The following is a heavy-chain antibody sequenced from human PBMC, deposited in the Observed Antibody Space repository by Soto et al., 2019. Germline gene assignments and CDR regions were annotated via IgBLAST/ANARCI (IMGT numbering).Heavy chain of an antibody. Sequence: QAQLVESGGGVAQPGRSLRLSCAASGFTFTNYGMQWVRQAPGKGLEWVAVIWYDGINKHYAESVKGRFSITRADSKNTRNLQMNSRGVEDTAVYHWASVDPSYASDFWGKGALVTVSS. CDR2: IWYDGINK. D-gene: IGHD3-16*01. CDR1: GFTFTNYG. CDR3: ASVDPSYASDF. V-gene: IGHV3-33*01. J-gene: IGHJ4*02.